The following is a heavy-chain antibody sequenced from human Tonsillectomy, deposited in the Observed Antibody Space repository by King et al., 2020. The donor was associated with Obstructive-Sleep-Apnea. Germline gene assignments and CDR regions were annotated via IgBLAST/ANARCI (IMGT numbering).Heavy chain of an antibody. D-gene: IGHD1-26*01. J-gene: IGHJ5*02. CDR3: ARQLPPTGVGPTIP. Sequence: VQLVESGAEVKKPGESLRISCKGSGYSFTNYWFNWVRQMPGKGLEWMGRIDPSDSYTNYSPAFEGHVTISTDRSISTAYLQWSSLQASDTAIYYCARQLPPTGVGPTIPWGQGTLVTVSS. CDR1: GYSFTNYW. V-gene: IGHV5-10-1*03. CDR2: IDPSDSYT.